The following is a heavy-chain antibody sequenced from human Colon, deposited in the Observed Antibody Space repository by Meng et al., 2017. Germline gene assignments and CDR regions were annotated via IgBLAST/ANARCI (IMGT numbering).Heavy chain of an antibody. CDR2: IYYSWST. CDR3: ARVGGQQLVAYYFDY. J-gene: IGHJ4*02. CDR1: GGSISSYC. D-gene: IGHD6-13*01. V-gene: IGHV4-59*01. Sequence: QGQLQDSGLGLVKASETLFLTGTVSGGSISSYCWSWIRQPPGKGLEWIGYIYYSWSTNYNPSLKSRVTISVDTSKNQFSLKLSSVTAADTAVYYCARVGGQQLVAYYFDYWGQGTLVTVSS.